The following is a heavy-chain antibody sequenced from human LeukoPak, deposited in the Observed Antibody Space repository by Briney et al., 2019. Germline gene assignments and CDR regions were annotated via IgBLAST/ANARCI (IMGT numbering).Heavy chain of an antibody. Sequence: GGSLRLSCAASGFTFSSYGMDWVRQAPGKGLEWVAVIWYDGSNKYYADSVKGRFTISRDNSKNTLYLQMNSLRAEDTAVYYCARDGTAYYDFWSGYYPFDYWGQGTLVTVSS. CDR3: ARDGTAYYDFWSGYYPFDY. CDR2: IWYDGSNK. CDR1: GFTFSSYG. D-gene: IGHD3-3*01. V-gene: IGHV3-33*08. J-gene: IGHJ4*02.